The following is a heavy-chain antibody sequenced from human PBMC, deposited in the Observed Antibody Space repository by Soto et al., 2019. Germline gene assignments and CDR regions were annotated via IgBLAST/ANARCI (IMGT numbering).Heavy chain of an antibody. CDR2: INHSGST. V-gene: IGHV4-34*01. CDR3: ARRVSPAATDGYYYGMDL. CDR1: VGSFSGYY. D-gene: IGHD2-2*01. Sequence: QVQLQQWGAGLLKPSETLSLTCAVYVGSFSGYYWTWIRQPPGKGLEWIGEINHSGSTKYNPALKSRVTISVDTSKNQCSLKVRSVTAADTAVYYCARRVSPAATDGYYYGMDLWGQGTTVTVSS. J-gene: IGHJ6*02.